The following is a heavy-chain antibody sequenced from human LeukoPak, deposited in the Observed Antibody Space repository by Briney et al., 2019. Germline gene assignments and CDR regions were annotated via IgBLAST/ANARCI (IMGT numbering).Heavy chain of an antibody. CDR2: INPNSGGT. Sequence: GASVKVSCKASGYTFTGYYMHWVRQAPGQGLEWMGWINPNSGGTNYAQKFQGRVTMTRDTSISTAYMELSRLRSDDTAVYYCARARTDLTGYFFFDYWGQGTLVTVSS. V-gene: IGHV1-2*02. D-gene: IGHD3-9*01. J-gene: IGHJ4*02. CDR3: ARARTDLTGYFFFDY. CDR1: GYTFTGYY.